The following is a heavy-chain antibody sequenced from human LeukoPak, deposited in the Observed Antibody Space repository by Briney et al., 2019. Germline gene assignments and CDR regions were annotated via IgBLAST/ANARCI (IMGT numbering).Heavy chain of an antibody. V-gene: IGHV5-10-1*01. CDR3: ARAGGYYDSSGYYYFDY. J-gene: IGHJ4*02. CDR1: GYSFTSYW. Sequence: GESLKISFKGSGYSFTSYWISWVRQMPGKGLEWMGRIDPSDSYTNYSPSFQGHVTISADKSISTAYLQWSSLKASDTAMYYCARAGGYYDSSGYYYFDYWGQGTLVTVSS. D-gene: IGHD3-22*01. CDR2: IDPSDSYT.